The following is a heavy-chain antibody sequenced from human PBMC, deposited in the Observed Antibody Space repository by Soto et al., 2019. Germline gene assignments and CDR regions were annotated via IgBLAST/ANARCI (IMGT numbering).Heavy chain of an antibody. V-gene: IGHV4-31*03. CDR3: ARLSSSGWPIDS. CDR2: TYCSENT. Sequence: SETLSLTCTVSGGSISSGGYYWNWIRQHPGKGLEWIGYTYCSENTYYNPSLNSRITISADTSKNQFSLKLSSVTAADTAVYYCARLSSSGWPIDSWGQGTLVTVSS. CDR1: GGSISSGGYY. D-gene: IGHD6-19*01. J-gene: IGHJ4*02.